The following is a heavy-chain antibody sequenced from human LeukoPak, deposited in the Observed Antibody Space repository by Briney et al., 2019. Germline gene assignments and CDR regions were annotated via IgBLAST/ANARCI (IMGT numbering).Heavy chain of an antibody. Sequence: GGSLRLSCAASGFTFSSYWMSWVRQAPGKGLVWVSRINSDGSSTSYADSVKGRFTISRDNAKNTLYLQMNSLRAEDTAVYYCAKGYGYSYAYTLYWGQGTLVTVSS. CDR1: GFTFSSYW. CDR3: AKGYGYSYAYTLY. J-gene: IGHJ4*02. CDR2: INSDGSST. D-gene: IGHD5-18*01. V-gene: IGHV3-74*01.